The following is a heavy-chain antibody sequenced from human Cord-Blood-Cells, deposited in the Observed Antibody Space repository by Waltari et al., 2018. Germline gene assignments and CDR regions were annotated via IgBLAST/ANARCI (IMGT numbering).Heavy chain of an antibody. D-gene: IGHD4-17*01. Sequence: QVQLQQWGAGLLKPSETLSLTCAVYGRSFSGYYWSWIRQPPGKGLEWIGEINQSGSTNYNPSLKSRVTISVDTSKNQFSLKLSSVTAADTAVYYCAREGDYGDYQLGYWGQGTLVTVSS. CDR1: GRSFSGYY. J-gene: IGHJ4*02. CDR2: INQSGST. CDR3: AREGDYGDYQLGY. V-gene: IGHV4-34*01.